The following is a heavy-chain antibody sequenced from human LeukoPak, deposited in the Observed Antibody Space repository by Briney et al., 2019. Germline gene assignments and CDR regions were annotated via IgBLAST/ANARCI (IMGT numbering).Heavy chain of an antibody. CDR2: IRYDGNNK. V-gene: IGHV3-30*02. CDR3: AGGRRVRGAYDGYYFDY. CDR1: GFTFSSYG. D-gene: IGHD3-10*01. J-gene: IGHJ4*02. Sequence: GGSLRLSCAASGFTFSSYGMHWVRQAPGKGLEWVAFIRYDGNNKYYADPVKGRFTISRDNSKNTLYLQMNSLRAEDTAVYYCAGGRRVRGAYDGYYFDYWGQGTLVTVSS.